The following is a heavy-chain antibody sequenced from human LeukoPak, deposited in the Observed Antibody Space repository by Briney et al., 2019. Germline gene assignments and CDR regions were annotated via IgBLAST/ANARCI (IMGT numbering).Heavy chain of an antibody. CDR3: AKDSAKKYDDY. V-gene: IGHV3-23*01. D-gene: IGHD2/OR15-2a*01. CDR1: GFTFSSYA. CDR2: ISGSDGST. Sequence: PGGSLRLSSAASGFTFSSYAMSWVRQAPGKGLEWVSGISGSDGSTNYADSVKGRFTISRENSKNTLYLQMNSPRAEDTGVYYCAKDSAKKYDDYWGQGTLVTVSS. J-gene: IGHJ4*02.